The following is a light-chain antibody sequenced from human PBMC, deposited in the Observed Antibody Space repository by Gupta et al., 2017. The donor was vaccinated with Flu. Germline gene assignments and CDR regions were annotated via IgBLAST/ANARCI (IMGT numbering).Light chain of an antibody. V-gene: IGLV1-47*01. J-gene: IGLJ2*01. Sequence: QSVLTQPPSASGTPGQRVTISCTGSSSNIGSYYVYWYQQLPGTAPKLLIYRNNQRPSGVPYRFSGSKSGTSASLAISGLRSEDEADYYCAAWDDSLSGVVFGGGTKLTVL. CDR1: SSNIGSYY. CDR3: AAWDDSLSGVV. CDR2: RNN.